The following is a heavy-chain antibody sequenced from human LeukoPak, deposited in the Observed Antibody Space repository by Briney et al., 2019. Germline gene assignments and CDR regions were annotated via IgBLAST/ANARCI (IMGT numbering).Heavy chain of an antibody. CDR2: ISRDAKSN. Sequence: PGGSLRLSCAASGFTFSSYEMNWVRQVPGKGLEWVAVISRDAKSNYHVESVKGRFTISRDNSKNTLYLQMNSLKTEDTAVYYCTTVVAEYFQHWGQGTLVTVSS. CDR1: GFTFSSYE. V-gene: IGHV3-30*04. D-gene: IGHD2-15*01. J-gene: IGHJ1*01. CDR3: TTVVAEYFQH.